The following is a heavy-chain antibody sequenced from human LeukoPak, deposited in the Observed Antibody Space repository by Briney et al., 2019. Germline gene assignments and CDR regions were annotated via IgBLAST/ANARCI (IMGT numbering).Heavy chain of an antibody. D-gene: IGHD5-24*01. V-gene: IGHV1-2*02. J-gene: IGHJ4*02. CDR1: GYTFTGYY. CDR2: INPNSGGT. CDR3: ARVYDGYNSVDY. Sequence: GASVKVSCKASGYTFTGYYMHWVRQAPGQGLEWMGWINPNSGGTNYAQKFQGRVTMTRDTSISTAYMELSRLISDDTAVYYCARVYDGYNSVDYWGQGTLVTVSS.